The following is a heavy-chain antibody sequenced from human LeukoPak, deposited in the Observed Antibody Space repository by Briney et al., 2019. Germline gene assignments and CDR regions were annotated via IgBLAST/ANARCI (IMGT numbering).Heavy chain of an antibody. CDR1: GFTFSDFE. CDR3: ARGGTDSLPLDY. V-gene: IGHV3-48*03. J-gene: IGHJ4*02. CDR2: ISVGGGRTT. Sequence: PGGSLRLSCAASGFTFSDFEMNWVRQAPGKGLEWISYISVGGGRTTYYAGSVEGRFTISRDNARESVYLQMNSLRVDDTAVYCCARGGTDSLPLDYWGQGTPVIVSS. D-gene: IGHD1-26*01.